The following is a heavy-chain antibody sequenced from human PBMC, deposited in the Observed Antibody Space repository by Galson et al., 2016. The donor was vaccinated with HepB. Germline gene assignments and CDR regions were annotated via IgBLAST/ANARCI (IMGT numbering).Heavy chain of an antibody. CDR1: GGSISSLGHY. CDR2: MYYSGNA. V-gene: IGHV4-31*03. Sequence: TLSLTCTVSGGSISSLGHYWTWIRQNPEKGLQWIGYMYYSGNAHYNPSLKSRVIISIDTSMNQFSLKLSSVTAADTAVYFCARSNYHDTSRAFDIWGQGTVITVSS. J-gene: IGHJ3*02. CDR3: ARSNYHDTSRAFDI. D-gene: IGHD3-22*01.